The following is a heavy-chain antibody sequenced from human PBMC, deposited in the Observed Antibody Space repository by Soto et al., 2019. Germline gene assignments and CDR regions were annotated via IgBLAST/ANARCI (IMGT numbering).Heavy chain of an antibody. Sequence: GSLRLSCAASGFTFSTYNMNWVRQAPGKGLEWVSYISDSSSTIHYADSVKGRFAMSRDTAENTLYLQMNSLGAEDTAAYYCAPHVAGSGGSCQYDAFAIWGQGTMV. CDR3: APHVAGSGGSCQYDAFAI. D-gene: IGHD2-15*01. CDR1: GFTFSTYN. J-gene: IGHJ3*02. CDR2: ISDSSSTI. V-gene: IGHV3-48*01.